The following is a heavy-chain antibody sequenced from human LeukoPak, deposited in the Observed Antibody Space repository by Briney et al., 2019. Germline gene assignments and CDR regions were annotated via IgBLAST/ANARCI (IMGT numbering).Heavy chain of an antibody. Sequence: GESLKISCQGSGYSFTSYWIGWVRQMPGKGLEWMGIIYPVDSDTRYSPSFQGQVTISADKSISTAYLQWSSLKASDTAMYYCARSNGYSSSWSTPFDYWGQGTLVTVSS. CDR1: GYSFTSYW. J-gene: IGHJ4*02. CDR2: IYPVDSDT. CDR3: ARSNGYSSSWSTPFDY. D-gene: IGHD6-13*01. V-gene: IGHV5-51*01.